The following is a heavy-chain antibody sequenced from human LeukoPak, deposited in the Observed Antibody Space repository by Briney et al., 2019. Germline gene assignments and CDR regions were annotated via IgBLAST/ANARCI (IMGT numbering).Heavy chain of an antibody. V-gene: IGHV1-8*01. J-gene: IGHJ5*02. D-gene: IGHD2-15*01. CDR1: GYTFINND. Sequence: ASVRVACKASGYTFINNDINWVRQAPGQGLEWMAWIDPKNGNRGYAQNFQGRVTMTTDTSISTAYMELSSLRSEDTAVYYCARSHTRKGFCGGGRCYPAVWWFDPWGQGTLVTVSS. CDR3: ARSHTRKGFCGGGRCYPAVWWFDP. CDR2: IDPKNGNR.